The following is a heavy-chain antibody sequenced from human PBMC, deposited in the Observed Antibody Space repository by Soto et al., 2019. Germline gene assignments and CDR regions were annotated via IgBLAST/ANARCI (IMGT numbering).Heavy chain of an antibody. J-gene: IGHJ5*02. D-gene: IGHD6-13*01. CDR2: ISSNGGST. V-gene: IGHV3-64D*08. Sequence: GGSLRLSCSASGFTFSSYAMHWVRQAPGKGLEYVSAISSNGGSTYYADSVKGRFTISRDNSKNTLYLQMSSLRAEDTAVYYCVKEWQVGIAEDLGLDTWFDPWGQGTLVTVSS. CDR1: GFTFSSYA. CDR3: VKEWQVGIAEDLGLDTWFDP.